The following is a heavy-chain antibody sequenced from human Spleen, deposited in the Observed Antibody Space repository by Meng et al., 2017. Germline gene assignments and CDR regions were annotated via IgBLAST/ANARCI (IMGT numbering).Heavy chain of an antibody. CDR3: AREASGWPHFDF. CDR2: INTNPGNP. CDR1: GYTFTNYA. D-gene: IGHD6-25*01. Sequence: QVQLVQSGSELKKPGASVKVSCKASGYTFTNYAINWVRQAPGRGLEWMGWINTNPGNPTYAQGFTGRFVFSLDTSVSTTYLQITSLKAENTAVYYCAREASGWPHFDFWGQRTLVTVSS. V-gene: IGHV7-4-1*02. J-gene: IGHJ4*02.